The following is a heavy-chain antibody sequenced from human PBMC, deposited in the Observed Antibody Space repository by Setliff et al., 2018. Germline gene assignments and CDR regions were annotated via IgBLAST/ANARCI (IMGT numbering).Heavy chain of an antibody. D-gene: IGHD3-9*01. CDR3: VRQDILTSYYMFDY. CDR2: FHPYSGHT. V-gene: IGHV1-2*06. CDR1: AYTFDKNA. Sequence: ASVKVSCKPSAYTFDKNAISWVRQAPGQGLEWMGRFHPYSGHTNYAQNFQGRVTMTMDASITTVYMELSRLTSDDTAVYYCVRQDILTSYYMFDYWGQGALVTVSS. J-gene: IGHJ4*02.